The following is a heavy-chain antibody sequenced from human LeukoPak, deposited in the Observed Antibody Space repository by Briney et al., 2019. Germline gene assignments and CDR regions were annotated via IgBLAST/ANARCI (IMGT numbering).Heavy chain of an antibody. V-gene: IGHV3-21*01. Sequence: GGSLRLSCAASGFTFSSYAMSWVRQAPGKGLEWVSSISSGSSYIYYADSVKGRFTISRDNAKNSLYLQMNSLRAEDTAVYYCARDLEFGYTGVWGKGTTVTVSS. CDR2: ISSGSSYI. CDR3: ARDLEFGYTGV. D-gene: IGHD3-10*01. CDR1: GFTFSSYA. J-gene: IGHJ6*03.